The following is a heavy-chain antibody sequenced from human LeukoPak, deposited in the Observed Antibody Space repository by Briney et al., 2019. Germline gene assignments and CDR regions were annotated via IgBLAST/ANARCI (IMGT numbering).Heavy chain of an antibody. CDR2: IIPIFGTA. D-gene: IGHD3-10*01. V-gene: IGHV1-69*13. CDR3: ARESYSWFGELLSPYNWFDP. J-gene: IGHJ5*02. CDR1: GGTFISYA. Sequence: SVKISCKASGGTFISYAIGWVRQTPGQGLEWMGGIIPIFGTANYAQKFQGRVTITADESTSTAYMELSSLRSEDTAVYYCARESYSWFGELLSPYNWFDPWGQGTLVTVSS.